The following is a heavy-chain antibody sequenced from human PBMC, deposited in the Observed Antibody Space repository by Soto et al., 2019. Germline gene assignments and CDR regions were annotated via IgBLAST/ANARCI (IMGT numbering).Heavy chain of an antibody. CDR3: ARGDYDFWSGYSIHWFDP. J-gene: IGHJ5*02. CDR1: GGSFSGYY. Sequence: SETLSLTCAVYGGSFSGYYWSWIRQPPGKGLEWIGEINHSGSTNYNPSLKGRVTISVDTSKNQFSLKLSSVTAADTAVYYCARGDYDFWSGYSIHWFDPWGQGTLVTVSS. CDR2: INHSGST. V-gene: IGHV4-34*01. D-gene: IGHD3-3*01.